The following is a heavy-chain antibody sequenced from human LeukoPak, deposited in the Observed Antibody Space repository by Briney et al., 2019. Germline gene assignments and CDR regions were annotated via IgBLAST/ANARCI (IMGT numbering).Heavy chain of an antibody. Sequence: SQTLSLTCAISGDSVFSDGVAWSWIRQSTSRGLEWLGRTYYRSQWFRDYAESVKSRIIIDPDTSKNQFSLQLNSVTPEDTAVYYCARDLYCSTYSCSFANWGQGTLVTVSP. CDR2: TYYRSQWFR. CDR1: GDSVFSDGVA. J-gene: IGHJ4*02. D-gene: IGHD2-15*01. CDR3: ARDLYCSTYSCSFAN. V-gene: IGHV6-1*01.